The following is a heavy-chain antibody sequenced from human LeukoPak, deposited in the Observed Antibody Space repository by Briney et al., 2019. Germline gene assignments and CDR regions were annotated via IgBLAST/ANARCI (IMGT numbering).Heavy chain of an antibody. J-gene: IGHJ5*02. V-gene: IGHV1-18*01. CDR2: ISVYNGDT. Sequence: GASVKVSCKASGYPFTTYGLTWVRQAPGQGLEWMGWISVYNGDTRYAQKLQDRVTLTTDTFTNTAYMELRSLTSDDTAIYYYARGKRAERPGWFDPWGQGTLVIVSS. CDR1: GYPFTTYG. CDR3: ARGKRAERPGWFDP.